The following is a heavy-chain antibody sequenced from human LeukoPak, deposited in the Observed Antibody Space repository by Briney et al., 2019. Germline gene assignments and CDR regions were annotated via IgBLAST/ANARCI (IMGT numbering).Heavy chain of an antibody. J-gene: IGHJ6*03. CDR2: ISWDGGST. CDR1: GFTFDDYT. D-gene: IGHD1-1*01. V-gene: IGHV3-43*01. CDR3: AKGHDVSDYMDV. Sequence: GGSLRLSCAASGFTFDDYTMHWVRQAPGKGLEWVSLISWDGGSTYYADSVKGRFTISRDNSKNTLYLQMNSLRAEDTAVYYCAKGHDVSDYMDVWGKGTTVTVSS.